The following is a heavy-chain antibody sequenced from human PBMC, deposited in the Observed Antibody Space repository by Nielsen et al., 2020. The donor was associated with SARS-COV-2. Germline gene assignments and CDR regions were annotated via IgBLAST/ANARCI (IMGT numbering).Heavy chain of an antibody. CDR3: AREIGSWYGMDV. Sequence: SLRLSCAASGFTFDDYAMHWVRQAPGKGLEWVSGISWNSGSIGYADSVKGRFTISRDNSKNTLYLQMNSLRAEGTAVYYCAREIGSWYGMDVWGQGTTVTVSS. CDR2: ISWNSGSI. CDR1: GFTFDDYA. D-gene: IGHD6-13*01. V-gene: IGHV3-9*01. J-gene: IGHJ6*02.